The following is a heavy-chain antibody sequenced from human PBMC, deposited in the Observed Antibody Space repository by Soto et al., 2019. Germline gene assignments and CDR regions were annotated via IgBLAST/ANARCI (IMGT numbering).Heavy chain of an antibody. CDR3: ARAHSYYDILTGYSMSTIDY. J-gene: IGHJ4*02. V-gene: IGHV1-69*02. D-gene: IGHD3-9*01. CDR2: IIPILGIA. Sequence: SVKVSCKASGGTFSSYTISWVRQAPGQGLEWMGRIIPILGIANYAQKFQGRVTITADKSTSTAYMDPVDTATYYCARAHSYYDILTGYSMSTIDYWGQGTLVTVSS. CDR1: GGTFSSYT.